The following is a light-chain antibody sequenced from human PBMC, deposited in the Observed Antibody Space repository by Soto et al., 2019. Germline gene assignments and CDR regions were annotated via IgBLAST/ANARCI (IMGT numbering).Light chain of an antibody. CDR3: QQYDNVPRT. J-gene: IGKJ2*01. Sequence: DIQMTQSPSTLSASIGDRVTITCRASQRINKWLAWHQQKPGKAPKLLIYDASSLQSGVPPRFSGSGSGTEFTLTIRSLQPDDIATYYCQQYDNVPRTFGQGTRLEI. V-gene: IGKV1-5*01. CDR1: QRINKW. CDR2: DAS.